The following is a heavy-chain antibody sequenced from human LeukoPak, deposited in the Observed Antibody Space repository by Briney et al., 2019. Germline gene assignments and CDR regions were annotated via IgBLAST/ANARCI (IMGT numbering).Heavy chain of an antibody. J-gene: IGHJ4*02. CDR2: INSDGSST. Sequence: GGSLRLSCAASGFTFSSHWMHWVRQAPGKGLVWVSRINSDGSSTSYADSVKGRFTISRDNAKNTLYLQMNSLRAEDTAVYYCARGTQYYYDSSLDYWGQGTLVTVSS. V-gene: IGHV3-74*01. CDR1: GFTFSSHW. CDR3: ARGTQYYYDSSLDY. D-gene: IGHD3-22*01.